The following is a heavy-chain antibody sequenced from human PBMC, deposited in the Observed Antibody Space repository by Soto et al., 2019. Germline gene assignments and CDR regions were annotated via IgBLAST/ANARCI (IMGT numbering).Heavy chain of an antibody. CDR3: ARGARTLRVAARSYYYYYMDV. CDR2: INHSGST. V-gene: IGHV4-34*01. Sequence: SETLSLTCAVYGGSFSGYYWSWIRQPPGKGLEWIGEINHSGSTNYNPSLKSRVTISVDTSKNQFSLKLGSVTAADTAVYYCARGARTLRVAARSYYYYYMDVWGKGTTVTVSS. J-gene: IGHJ6*03. D-gene: IGHD6-6*01. CDR1: GGSFSGYY.